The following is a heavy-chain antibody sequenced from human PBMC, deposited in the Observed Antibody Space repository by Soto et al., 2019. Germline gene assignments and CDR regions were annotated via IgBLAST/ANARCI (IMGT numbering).Heavy chain of an antibody. V-gene: IGHV4-59*12. CDR3: ARELHQRQGRNMDV. J-gene: IGHJ6*01. Sequence: DPLPLACTGSGGTISSYCWTWVCSRPGEGLEWFGYINNRERLSYNPSLKRRVSMSVNTSKNQFSLNLSSVPAADTAVYYCARELHQRQGRNMDVWGQGTTVTGS. CDR1: GGTISSYC. D-gene: IGHD1-1*01. CDR2: INNRERL.